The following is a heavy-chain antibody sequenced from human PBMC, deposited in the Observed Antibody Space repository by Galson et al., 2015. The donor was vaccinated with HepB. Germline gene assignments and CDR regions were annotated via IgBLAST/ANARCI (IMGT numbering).Heavy chain of an antibody. Sequence: SVKVSCKVSGYALTELSMHWVRQAPGKGLEWMGGFDPEDGETIYAQKFQGRVTMTEDTSTDTAYMELRSLRSEDTAVYYCARRPILGPYYMDVWGKGTTVTVSS. CDR2: FDPEDGET. J-gene: IGHJ6*03. CDR3: ARRPILGPYYMDV. V-gene: IGHV1-24*01. D-gene: IGHD1-1*01. CDR1: GYALTELS.